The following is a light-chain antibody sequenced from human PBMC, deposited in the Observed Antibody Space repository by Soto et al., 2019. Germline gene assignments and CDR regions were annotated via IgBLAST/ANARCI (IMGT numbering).Light chain of an antibody. Sequence: EIVLTQSPATLSVSPGERATLSCRASQSVSSNLAWYQQKPGQAPRLLIYDASTRATGIPTRFSGSGSGTEFTLAISILQSEDLAVYYWQQYSNWPPITFGPGNKVDIK. J-gene: IGKJ3*01. CDR2: DAS. CDR1: QSVSSN. V-gene: IGKV3-15*01. CDR3: QQYSNWPPIT.